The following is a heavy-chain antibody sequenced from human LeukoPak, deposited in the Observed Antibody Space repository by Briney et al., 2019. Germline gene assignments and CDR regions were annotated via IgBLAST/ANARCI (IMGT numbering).Heavy chain of an antibody. Sequence: ASVKVSCKASGYTFTSYDINWVRQATGQGLEWMGWMNPNSGNTGYAQKFQGRVTMTRNTSISTAYMELSSLRSEDTAVYYCARLSGDYYDSSGPEDYWGQGTLVTASS. CDR2: MNPNSGNT. V-gene: IGHV1-8*01. CDR1: GYTFTSYD. J-gene: IGHJ4*02. CDR3: ARLSGDYYDSSGPEDY. D-gene: IGHD3-22*01.